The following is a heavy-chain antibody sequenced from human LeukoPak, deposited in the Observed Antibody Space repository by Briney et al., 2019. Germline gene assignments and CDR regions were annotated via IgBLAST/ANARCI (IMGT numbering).Heavy chain of an antibody. V-gene: IGHV3-23*01. J-gene: IGHJ6*02. D-gene: IGHD2-2*01. CDR2: ISGSGGST. CDR3: ARPTSSTSYLYYYYYGMDV. Sequence: PGGSLRLSCAASGFTFSSYAMSWVRQAPGKGLEWVSAISGSGGSTYYADSVKGRFTISRDNSKNTLYLQMNSLRAEDTAVYYCARPTSSTSYLYYYYYGMDVWGQGTTVTVSS. CDR1: GFTFSSYA.